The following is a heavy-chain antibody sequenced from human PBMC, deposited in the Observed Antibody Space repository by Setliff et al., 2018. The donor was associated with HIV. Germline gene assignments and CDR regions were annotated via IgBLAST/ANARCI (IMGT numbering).Heavy chain of an antibody. D-gene: IGHD7-27*01. V-gene: IGHV1-2*02. CDR3: ARQLSNSLDY. CDR1: GYTFTDYF. CDR2: ISPHNGDK. Sequence: ASVKVSCKASGYTFTDYFLHWVRQAPGQGLEWMGWISPHNGDKNIPQRFRGRVTLTRDTSISTAYMELSGLRSDDTAMYYCARQLSNSLDYWGQGTRVTVSS. J-gene: IGHJ4*02.